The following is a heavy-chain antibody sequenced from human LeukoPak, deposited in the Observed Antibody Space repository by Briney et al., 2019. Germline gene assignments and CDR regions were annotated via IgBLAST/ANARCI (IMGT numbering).Heavy chain of an antibody. CDR2: INPSGGST. CDR3: ARCQSGVGYSGSYYLMAS. Sequence: GASVKVSCKASGYTFTSYYMHWVRQAPGQGREWMGIINPSGGSTSYAQKFQGRVTMTRNTSISTAYMELSSLRSEDTAVYYCARCQSGVGYSGSYYLMASWGQGTLVTVSS. V-gene: IGHV1-46*01. J-gene: IGHJ4*02. D-gene: IGHD1-26*01. CDR1: GYTFTSYY.